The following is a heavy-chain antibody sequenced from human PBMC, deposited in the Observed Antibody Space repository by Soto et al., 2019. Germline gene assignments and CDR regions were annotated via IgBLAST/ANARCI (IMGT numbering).Heavy chain of an antibody. J-gene: IGHJ4*02. CDR2: INHSGRT. CDR3: ARAGDNTGYSDY. D-gene: IGHD3-22*01. Sequence: WIWIRQPPGKGLEWIGEINHSGRTNYNPSLKSRVSISVDTSKNQFSLQLNSVTAADTAVYHCARAGDNTGYSDYWGQGTLVTVSS. V-gene: IGHV4-34*01.